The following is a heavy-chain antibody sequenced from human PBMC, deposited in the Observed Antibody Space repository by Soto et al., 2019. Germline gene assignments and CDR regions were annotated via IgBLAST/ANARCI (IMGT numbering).Heavy chain of an antibody. CDR1: GFTFSGSA. J-gene: IGHJ5*02. CDR3: TILSMDSSSGWFDP. D-gene: IGHD6-6*01. Sequence: EVQLVESGGDLVQPGGSLKVSCAASGFTFSGSALYWVRQAFGKGLEWVGRIRSKVNTYATAYGVSVKVRFSISRDDSKNTPYLEMNSLKTEDTAVYYCTILSMDSSSGWFDPWGQGTLVAVSS. V-gene: IGHV3-73*02. CDR2: IRSKVNTYAT.